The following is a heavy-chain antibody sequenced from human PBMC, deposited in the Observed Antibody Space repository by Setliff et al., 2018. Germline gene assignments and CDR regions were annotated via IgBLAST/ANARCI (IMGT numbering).Heavy chain of an antibody. D-gene: IGHD3-3*01. CDR3: ARSYYNFWSGYYRVNWFDP. Sequence: GASVKVSCKASGYTFTSHYMHWVRQAPGLGLEWMGTINPSSGRTSYAQKFQGRVTMTRDTSTSTVYMDMSSLRSEDTAVYYCARSYYNFWSGYYRVNWFDPWGQGTLVTVSS. CDR2: INPSSGRT. CDR1: GYTFTSHY. J-gene: IGHJ5*02. V-gene: IGHV1-46*01.